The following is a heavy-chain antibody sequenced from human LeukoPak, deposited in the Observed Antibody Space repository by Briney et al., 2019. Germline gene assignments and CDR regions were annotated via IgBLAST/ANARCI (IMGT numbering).Heavy chain of an antibody. J-gene: IGHJ4*02. V-gene: IGHV3-74*01. D-gene: IGHD6-19*01. CDR1: GFTFSSYW. CDR2: INSDGSST. CDR3: ASRVNSGWSFDY. Sequence: GGSLRLSCAASGFTFSSYWMHWVRHVPGKGLVWVSRINSDGSSTSYADSVKGRFTISRDNAKNTLYLQMNSLRAEDTAVYYCASRVNSGWSFDYWGQGTLVTVSS.